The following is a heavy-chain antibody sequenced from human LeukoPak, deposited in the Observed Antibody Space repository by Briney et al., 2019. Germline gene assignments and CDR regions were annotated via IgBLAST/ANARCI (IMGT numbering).Heavy chain of an antibody. CDR1: GGSLSSSRYY. Sequence: SETLSLTCTVSGGSLSSSRYYWGWIRQPPGKGLEWIGTIYYSGSTNYNPSLKSRVTISVDTSKNQFSLKLSSVTAADTAVYYCARHELLRYFDWFPGAFDIWGQGTMVTVSS. V-gene: IGHV4-39*01. D-gene: IGHD3-9*01. J-gene: IGHJ3*02. CDR2: IYYSGST. CDR3: ARHELLRYFDWFPGAFDI.